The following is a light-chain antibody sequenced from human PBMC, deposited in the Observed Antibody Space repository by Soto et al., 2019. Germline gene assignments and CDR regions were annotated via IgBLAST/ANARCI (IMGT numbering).Light chain of an antibody. CDR1: QSISSW. Sequence: DIQMTQSPSTLSASVGDRVTITCRASQSISSWLAWYQQKPGKAPKLLIYKASSLESGVPSRFSGSGSVTEFTLTISSLQPDDFATYYCQQYNSYPWTFVQGTKVEIK. CDR2: KAS. V-gene: IGKV1-5*03. CDR3: QQYNSYPWT. J-gene: IGKJ1*01.